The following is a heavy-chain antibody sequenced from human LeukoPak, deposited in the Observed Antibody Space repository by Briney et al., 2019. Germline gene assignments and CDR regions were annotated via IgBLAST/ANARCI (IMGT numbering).Heavy chain of an antibody. CDR1: GFTFSSYA. J-gene: IGHJ4*02. V-gene: IGHV3-30-3*01. Sequence: PGRSLSLSCAASGFTFSSYAMHWVRQAPGKGLEWVAVISYDGSNKYYADYVKGRFTISRDNSKNTLYLQMNSLRAKDTAVYYCARDQRRYCSGGSCYSASDYWGQGTLVTVSS. CDR3: ARDQRRYCSGGSCYSASDY. CDR2: ISYDGSNK. D-gene: IGHD2-15*01.